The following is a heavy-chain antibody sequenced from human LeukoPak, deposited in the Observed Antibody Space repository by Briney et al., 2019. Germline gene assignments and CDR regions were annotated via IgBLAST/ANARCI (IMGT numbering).Heavy chain of an antibody. V-gene: IGHV3-23*01. CDR1: GFTFSTYA. CDR3: AKDDVVVPAAMLHFDY. CDR2: ISGSGGST. J-gene: IGHJ4*02. Sequence: PGGSLRLSCAASGFTFSTYAMSWVRQAPGKGLEWVSTISGSGGSTYYADSVKGRFTISRDNSKNTLYLQMNSLRAEDTAVYYCAKDDVVVPAAMLHFDYWGQGTLVTVSS. D-gene: IGHD2-2*01.